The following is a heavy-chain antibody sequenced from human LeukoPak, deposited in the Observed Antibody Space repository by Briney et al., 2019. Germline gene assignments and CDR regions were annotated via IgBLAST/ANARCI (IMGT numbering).Heavy chain of an antibody. Sequence: PGGSPRLSCAASGFTFSSYAMSWVRQAPGKELEWVSAISGSGGSTYYADSVKGRFTISRDNSKNTLYLQMNSLRAEDTAVYYCANGSPSIAAAGREDYWGQGTLVTVSS. CDR1: GFTFSSYA. D-gene: IGHD6-13*01. V-gene: IGHV3-23*01. CDR3: ANGSPSIAAAGREDY. CDR2: ISGSGGST. J-gene: IGHJ4*02.